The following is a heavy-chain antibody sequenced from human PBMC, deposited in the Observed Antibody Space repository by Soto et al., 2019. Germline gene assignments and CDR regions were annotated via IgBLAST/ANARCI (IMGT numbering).Heavy chain of an antibody. Sequence: EVQLVESGGGLVQPGGSLRLSCAASGISFSDYWMTWVRQAPGKGLEWVASIKQDGSEKSYVDSVEGRFTISRENAKNSLYLQMDSLRVGDTAVYYCARGGVYSTSSLPRFYYSAMDVWGQGTTVTVSS. J-gene: IGHJ6*02. V-gene: IGHV3-7*01. CDR3: ARGGVYSTSSLPRFYYSAMDV. CDR2: IKQDGSEK. CDR1: GISFSDYW. D-gene: IGHD6-6*01.